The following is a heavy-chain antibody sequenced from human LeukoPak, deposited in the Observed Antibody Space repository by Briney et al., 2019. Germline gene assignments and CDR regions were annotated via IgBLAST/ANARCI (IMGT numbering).Heavy chain of an antibody. CDR1: GYTLTEST. CDR3: ATDVIGGDWGTDY. D-gene: IGHD7-27*01. CDR2: FDPEDGET. V-gene: IGHV1-24*01. Sequence: ASVKVSCKVSGYTLTESTIHWVRQAPGKGLEWMGGFDPEDGETIYAQKFQGRVTMTEDTSTDTAYMELSSLRSEDTAVYYCATDVIGGDWGTDYWGQGTLVTVSS. J-gene: IGHJ4*02.